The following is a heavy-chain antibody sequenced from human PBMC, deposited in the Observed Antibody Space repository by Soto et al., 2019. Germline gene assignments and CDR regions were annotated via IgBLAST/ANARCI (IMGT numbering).Heavy chain of an antibody. CDR2: ISSSSSTI. Sequence: PGGSLRLSCAASGFTFSSYSMNWVRQAPGKGLEWVSYISSSSSTIYYADSVKGRFTISRDNAKNSLYLQMNSLRDEDTAVYYCARGGGYDYGWAGGDYWGQGTLVTVSS. J-gene: IGHJ4*02. CDR1: GFTFSSYS. V-gene: IGHV3-48*02. D-gene: IGHD3-22*01. CDR3: ARGGGYDYGWAGGDY.